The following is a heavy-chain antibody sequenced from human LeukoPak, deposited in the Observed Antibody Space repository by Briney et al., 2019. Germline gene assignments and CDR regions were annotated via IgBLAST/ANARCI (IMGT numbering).Heavy chain of an antibody. D-gene: IGHD6-19*01. CDR1: GGSISSYY. CDR2: IYYSGST. Sequence: SETLSLTCTVSGGSISSYYWSWIRQPPGKGLEWIGYIYYSGSTNYNPSLKSRVTISVDTSKNQFSLKLSSVTAADTAVYYCARVQQWLSPSWYFDLWGRGTLVTVSS. V-gene: IGHV4-59*01. CDR3: ARVQQWLSPSWYFDL. J-gene: IGHJ2*01.